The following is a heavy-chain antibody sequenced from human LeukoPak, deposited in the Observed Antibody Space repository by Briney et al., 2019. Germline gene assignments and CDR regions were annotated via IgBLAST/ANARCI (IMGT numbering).Heavy chain of an antibody. Sequence: SETLSLTCAVYGGSFSGYYWSWIRQPPGKGLEWIGEINHSGSTNYNPSLKSRVTISVDTSKNQFSLKLSSVTAADTAVYYCARHPPYSGYEWFDPWGQGTLVTVSS. CDR3: ARHPPYSGYEWFDP. D-gene: IGHD5-12*01. CDR2: INHSGST. J-gene: IGHJ5*02. V-gene: IGHV4-34*01. CDR1: GGSFSGYY.